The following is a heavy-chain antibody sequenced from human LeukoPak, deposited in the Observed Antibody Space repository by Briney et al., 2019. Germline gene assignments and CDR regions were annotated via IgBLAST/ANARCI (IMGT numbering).Heavy chain of an antibody. CDR1: GGSISSNSNY. Sequence: SETLSLTCTVSGGSISSNSNYWAWLRPPPGRGLEWIGSISYGGSTYYSPSLESRVTISVDTSKNQFSLKLSSVTAADTAVYYCARQALWFFDHWGQGTLVTVSS. J-gene: IGHJ4*02. CDR2: ISYGGST. D-gene: IGHD2-21*01. V-gene: IGHV4-39*01. CDR3: ARQALWFFDH.